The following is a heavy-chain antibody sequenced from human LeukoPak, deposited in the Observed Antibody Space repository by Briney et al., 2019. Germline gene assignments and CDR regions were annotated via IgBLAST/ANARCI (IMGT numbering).Heavy chain of an antibody. CDR2: INPNSGGT. V-gene: IGHV1-2*02. CDR1: GYTFTGYY. D-gene: IGHD3-22*01. Sequence: ASVKVSCKASGYTFTGYYMHWVRQAPGQGLEGMGWINPNSGGTNYAQKFQGRVTMTRDTSISTAYMELSRLRSDDTAVYYCAKDYYDSSGYYLYYYYGMDVWGQGTTVTVSS. J-gene: IGHJ6*02. CDR3: AKDYYDSSGYYLYYYYGMDV.